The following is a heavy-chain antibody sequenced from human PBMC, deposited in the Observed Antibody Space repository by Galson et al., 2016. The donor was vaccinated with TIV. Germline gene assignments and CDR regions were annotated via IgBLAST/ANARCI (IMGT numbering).Heavy chain of an antibody. V-gene: IGHV3-30-3*01. CDR3: QREAETKDYLDF. CDR2: ISYDGTNI. J-gene: IGHJ4*02. CDR1: GFTFSKND. D-gene: IGHD1-1*01. Sequence: SLRLSCAGSGFTFSKNDMHWVRPAPGQGLEWVAVISYDGTNIYCGDSVKGRLTISRDNSKNNVYLQMSSLRHEDTALYYCQREAETKDYLDFWGQGTHVTVSS.